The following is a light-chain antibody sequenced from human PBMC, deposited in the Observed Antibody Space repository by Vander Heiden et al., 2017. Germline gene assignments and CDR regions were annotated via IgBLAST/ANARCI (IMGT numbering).Light chain of an antibody. Sequence: DLQMTQSPSSLAASVGDRVTITCRASQSISSYLNWYQQKPGKAPKLLIYAASSVQSGVPSRFSGSGSGTDFTLTISSLHPEDFATYYCQQSDSTPITCGEGTRLEMK. V-gene: IGKV1-39*01. CDR3: QQSDSTPIT. J-gene: IGKJ5*01. CDR1: QSISSY. CDR2: AAS.